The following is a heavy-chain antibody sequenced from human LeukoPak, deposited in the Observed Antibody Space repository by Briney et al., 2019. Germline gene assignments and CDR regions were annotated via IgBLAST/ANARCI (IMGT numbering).Heavy chain of an antibody. V-gene: IGHV4-59*08. CDR1: GGSISSYY. CDR3: ARFRDYGCAFDI. J-gene: IGHJ3*02. Sequence: SETLSLTCTVSGGSISSYYWSWIRQPPGKGLEWIGYIYYSGSTNYNPSLKSRVTISVDTSKNQFSLKLSSVTAADTAVYYCARFRDYGCAFDIWGQGTMVTVSS. CDR2: IYYSGST. D-gene: IGHD4/OR15-4a*01.